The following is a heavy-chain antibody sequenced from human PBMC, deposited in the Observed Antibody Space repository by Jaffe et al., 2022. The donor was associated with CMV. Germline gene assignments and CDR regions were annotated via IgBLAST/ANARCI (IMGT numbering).Heavy chain of an antibody. Sequence: EVQLVESGGGLVQPGGSLRLSCAASGFTFSSYSMNWVRQAPGKGLEWVSYISSSSSTIYYADSVKGRFTISRDNAKNSLYLQMNSLRDEDTAVYYCASRSRYSSSWYGGFDPWGQGTLVTVSS. J-gene: IGHJ5*02. CDR1: GFTFSSYS. D-gene: IGHD6-13*01. CDR2: ISSSSSTI. CDR3: ASRSRYSSSWYGGFDP. V-gene: IGHV3-48*02.